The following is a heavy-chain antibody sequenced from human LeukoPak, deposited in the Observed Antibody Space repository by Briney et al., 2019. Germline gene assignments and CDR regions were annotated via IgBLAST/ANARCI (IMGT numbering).Heavy chain of an antibody. CDR2: ISVRSNYI. CDR1: GHTFSSYS. J-gene: IGHJ4*02. D-gene: IGHD3-22*01. Sequence: GGSLRLSCLASGHTFSSYSINWVRQAPGKGLEWVSSISVRSNYIYYADSVRGRFRISRDDARDSLYLQMNSLRAEDTAVYYCVRVRRNSGTSGFYYYYDFWGQGTLVTVSS. V-gene: IGHV3-21*01. CDR3: VRVRRNSGTSGFYYYYDF.